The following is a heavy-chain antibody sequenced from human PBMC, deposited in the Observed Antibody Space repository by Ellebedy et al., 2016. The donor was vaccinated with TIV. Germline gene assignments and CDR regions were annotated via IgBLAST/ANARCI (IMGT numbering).Heavy chain of an antibody. CDR2: TYYRAKWYN. D-gene: IGHD5-12*01. CDR1: GDSVSSNSAA. J-gene: IGHJ4*02. CDR3: ASTPFSAGSGYHPHDY. Sequence: SQTLSLTCAISGDSVSSNSAAWNWIRQSPSRGLEWLGRTYYRAKWYNDYAMSVKSRLTIDPDTSKNQFSLQLNSVTAADTAVYFCASTPFSAGSGYHPHDYWGQGILVTVSS. V-gene: IGHV6-1*01.